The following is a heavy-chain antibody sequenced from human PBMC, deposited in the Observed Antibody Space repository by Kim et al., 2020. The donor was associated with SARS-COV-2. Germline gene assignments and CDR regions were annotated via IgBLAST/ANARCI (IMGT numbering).Heavy chain of an antibody. D-gene: IGHD4-17*01. V-gene: IGHV3-74*01. J-gene: IGHJ4*02. CDR1: GFTFSNYW. CDR2: INSDGTDM. CDR3: SKDPLMYGATFDS. Sequence: GGSLRLSCAASGFTFSNYWMHWVRHRPGKGLVWVSRINSDGTDMIYADSVKGRFTISRDNAKNTLYLQMNSLRDEDTAVYYCSKDPLMYGATFDSWGQGTLVSVS.